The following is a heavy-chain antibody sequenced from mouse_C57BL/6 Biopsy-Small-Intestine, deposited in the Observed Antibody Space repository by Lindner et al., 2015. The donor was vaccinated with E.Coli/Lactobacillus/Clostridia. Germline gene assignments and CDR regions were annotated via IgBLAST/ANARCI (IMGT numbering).Heavy chain of an antibody. CDR3: ARSHDGYAMDY. CDR2: FYPGSGSI. V-gene: IGHV1-62-2*01. Sequence: VQLQESGAELVKPGASVKLSCKASGYTFTEYTIHWVKQRSGQGLEWIGWFYPGSGSIKYNEKFKGKATLTADKSSSTAYMQFSSLTSEDSAIYYCARSHDGYAMDYWGHGTSVTVSS. J-gene: IGHJ4*01. D-gene: IGHD2-3*01. CDR1: GYTFTEYT.